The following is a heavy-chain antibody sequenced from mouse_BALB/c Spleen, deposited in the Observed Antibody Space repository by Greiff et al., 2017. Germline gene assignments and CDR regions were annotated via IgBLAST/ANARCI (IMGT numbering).Heavy chain of an antibody. J-gene: IGHJ3*01. CDR3: TRTAYDGYHGGFAY. CDR1: GYTFTSYW. CDR2: IYPGNSDT. V-gene: IGHV1-5*01. D-gene: IGHD2-3*01. Sequence: EVQLQQSGTVLARPGASVKMSCKASGYTFTSYWMHWVKQRPGQGLEWIGAIYPGNSDTSYNQKFKGKAKLTAVTSTSTAYMELSSLTNEDSAVYYCTRTAYDGYHGGFAYGGQGTLVTVSA.